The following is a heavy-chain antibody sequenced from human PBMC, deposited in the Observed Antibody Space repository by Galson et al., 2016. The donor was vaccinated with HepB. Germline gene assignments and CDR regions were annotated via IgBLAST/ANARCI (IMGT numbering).Heavy chain of an antibody. CDR1: GDSVSNNTAA. Sequence: CAISGDSVSNNTAAWNWIRQSPSRGLEWLGRTYYRSKWYNDYAASVRSRITINADTSKNQFYLQLNSMTPEDTALYFCARGGSVRGVKGFDYWGPGTLVTVSS. J-gene: IGHJ4*02. V-gene: IGHV6-1*01. CDR3: ARGGSVRGVKGFDY. CDR2: TYYRSKWYN. D-gene: IGHD3-10*01.